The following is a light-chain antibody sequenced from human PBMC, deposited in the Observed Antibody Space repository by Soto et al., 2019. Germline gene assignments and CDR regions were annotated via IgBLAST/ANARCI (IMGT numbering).Light chain of an antibody. J-gene: IGKJ3*01. V-gene: IGKV3-20*01. CDR1: QSVSSNN. CDR3: QQYGRSPFT. Sequence: EIVMTQSPCTMSLSPGERATLSCRASQSVSSNNLSWYQQRPGQAPRVVNDGASSRATGIPERFSGSGSGTDFTLTISRLEPEYFAVYYRQQYGRSPFTFGPGTKVDIK. CDR2: GAS.